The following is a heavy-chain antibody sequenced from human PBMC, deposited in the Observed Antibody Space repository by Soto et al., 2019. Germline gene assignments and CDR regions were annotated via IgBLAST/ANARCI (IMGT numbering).Heavy chain of an antibody. J-gene: IGHJ3*02. D-gene: IGHD2-2*01. CDR3: GSTTPYCSSTSCYGGAFDI. CDR1: GYTFTSYG. Sequence: QVQLVQSGAEVKKPGASVKVSCKASGYTFTSYGISWVRQAPGQGLEWMGWISAYNGNTNYAQKLQGRVTMTTDTSTSTAYMELRSLRSDDTAVYYCGSTTPYCSSTSCYGGAFDIWGQGTMVTVSS. CDR2: ISAYNGNT. V-gene: IGHV1-18*01.